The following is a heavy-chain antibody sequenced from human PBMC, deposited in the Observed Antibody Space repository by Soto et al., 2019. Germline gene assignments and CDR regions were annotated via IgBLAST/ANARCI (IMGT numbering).Heavy chain of an antibody. V-gene: IGHV4-30-4*01. CDR1: GGFISSGDYY. Sequence: LSETLSLTCTVSGGFISSGDYYWSWIRQPPGKGLEWIGYIYYSGSTSYNASLKSRTSISADPSNNQFSLKLHSLTAADTAVYFCGTMPIVVEPAPMDVWGPGTSVTVSS. CDR3: GTMPIVVEPAPMDV. CDR2: IYYSGST. D-gene: IGHD2-2*01. J-gene: IGHJ6*02.